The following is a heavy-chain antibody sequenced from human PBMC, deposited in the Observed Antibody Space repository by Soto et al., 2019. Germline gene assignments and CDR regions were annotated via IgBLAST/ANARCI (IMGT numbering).Heavy chain of an antibody. D-gene: IGHD5-18*01. CDR2: ITASNGNT. V-gene: IGHV1-18*04. Sequence: QLQLVQSGAEVKNPGASVRVSCKASGFTFSGFGITWVRQAPGQGLEWMVWITASNGNTRYAQDLQGRVTMTTDTSTSTAYMELWRLRSDDTAIYYCARTYSYGSYWYFDLWGRGTLVTVSS. CDR1: GFTFSGFG. CDR3: ARTYSYGSYWYFDL. J-gene: IGHJ2*01.